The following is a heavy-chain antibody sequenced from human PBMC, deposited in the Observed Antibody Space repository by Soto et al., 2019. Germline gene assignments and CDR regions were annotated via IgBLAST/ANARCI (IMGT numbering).Heavy chain of an antibody. CDR3: ARAKRGYSSGWYDYYYYYMDV. D-gene: IGHD6-19*01. J-gene: IGHJ6*03. CDR1: GYTLTSYA. V-gene: IGHV1-3*01. Sequence: ASVKVSCKASGYTLTSYAMHWVRQAPGQRLEWMGWINAGNGNTKYSQKFQGRVTITRDTSASTGYMELSSLRSEDTAVYYCARAKRGYSSGWYDYYYYYMDVWGKGTTVTVSS. CDR2: INAGNGNT.